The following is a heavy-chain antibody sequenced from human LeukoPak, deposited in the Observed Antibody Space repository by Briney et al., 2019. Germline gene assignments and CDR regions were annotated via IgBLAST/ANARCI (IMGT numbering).Heavy chain of an antibody. V-gene: IGHV1-18*01. Sequence: ASVKVSCKASGYIFTNYGISWVRQAPGQGLEWMGWISAYNDNTNYAQKVQGRLTMTADTSTSTAYMELKSLRSDDTAVYYCARLSLLLPDAFDIWGQGTMVTVSS. D-gene: IGHD1-26*01. J-gene: IGHJ3*02. CDR1: GYIFTNYG. CDR2: ISAYNDNT. CDR3: ARLSLLLPDAFDI.